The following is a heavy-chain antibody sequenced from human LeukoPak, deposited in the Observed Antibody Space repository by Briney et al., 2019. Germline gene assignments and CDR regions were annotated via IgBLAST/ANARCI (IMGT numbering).Heavy chain of an antibody. CDR2: ISSSGSTI. Sequence: PGGSLRLSCAASGFTVSSYEMNWVRQAPGKGLEWVSYISSSGSTIFYADSVKGRFTISRDNAKNSLYLQMNSLRVEDTAVYYCASPGSYYESRDYWGQGTLVTVSS. J-gene: IGHJ4*02. CDR1: GFTVSSYE. V-gene: IGHV3-48*03. D-gene: IGHD1-26*01. CDR3: ASPGSYYESRDY.